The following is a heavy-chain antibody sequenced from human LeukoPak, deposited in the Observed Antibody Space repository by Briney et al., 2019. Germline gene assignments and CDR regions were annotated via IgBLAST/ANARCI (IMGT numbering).Heavy chain of an antibody. CDR3: ATVRTYTNFDY. V-gene: IGHV3-7*05. CDR2: INQDGRQK. CDR1: GFTFSGYW. Sequence: HPGGSLRLSCAASGFTFSGYWMSWVRQAPGKGLEWVANINQDGRQKYYVDSVKGRFTISRDNAKNSLYLQMNSLRAEDTAVYYCATVRTYTNFDYWGQGTLVTVSS. D-gene: IGHD5-18*01. J-gene: IGHJ4*02.